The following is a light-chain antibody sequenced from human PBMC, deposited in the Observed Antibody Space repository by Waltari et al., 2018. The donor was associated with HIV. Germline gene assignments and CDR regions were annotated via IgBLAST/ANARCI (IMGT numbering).Light chain of an antibody. CDR2: EDN. CDR3: QSYDSSNQGV. Sequence: NFMLTQPHSVSESPGKTVTISCTRTSGSIASNYVQWYQQRPGSSPTTVIYEDNQRPSGVPGRFSGSVCSSSNSASLTISGLKTEDEADYYCQSYDSSNQGVFGGGTKLTVL. V-gene: IGLV6-57*01. J-gene: IGLJ3*02. CDR1: SGSIASNY.